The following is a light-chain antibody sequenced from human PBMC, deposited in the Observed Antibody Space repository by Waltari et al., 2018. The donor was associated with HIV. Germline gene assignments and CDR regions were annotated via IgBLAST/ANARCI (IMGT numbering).Light chain of an antibody. Sequence: SYELAQPPSVSVSPGQTASITCSGDKLGDKYACWYQQQPGQSPGLVIYQDSKRPSGRPERFSGSNSGSTAALTSSGTRAMDEAEYCGQAWDSSTARVVFGGGTKLAVL. CDR1: KLGDKY. V-gene: IGLV3-1*01. CDR2: QDS. CDR3: QAWDSSTARVV. J-gene: IGLJ2*01.